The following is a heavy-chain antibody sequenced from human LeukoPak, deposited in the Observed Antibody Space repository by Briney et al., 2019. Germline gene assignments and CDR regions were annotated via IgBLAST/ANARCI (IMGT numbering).Heavy chain of an antibody. CDR1: GGTLSNYA. D-gene: IGHD3-22*01. V-gene: IGHV1-69*05. CDR3: SRRGEANYYDTSGYYLYYY. J-gene: IGHJ4*02. Sequence: GASVKVSCKASGGTLSNYAISWVRQPPGQGLEWMGRIIPIFGTTNYAQKFQGRVTITTDESTSTAYMELSSLRSEDTAVYYCSRRGEANYYDTSGYYLYYYWGQGTLVTVSS. CDR2: IIPIFGTT.